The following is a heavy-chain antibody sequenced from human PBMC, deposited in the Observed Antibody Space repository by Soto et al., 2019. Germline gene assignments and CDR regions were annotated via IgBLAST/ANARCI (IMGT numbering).Heavy chain of an antibody. CDR2: IIPIFGTA. V-gene: IGHV1-69*13. J-gene: IGHJ4*02. D-gene: IGHD6-19*01. CDR1: GGTFSSYA. Sequence: GASVKVSCKASGGTFSSYAISWVRQAPGQGLEWMGGIIPIFGTANYAQKFQGRVTITADESTSTAYMELSSLRSEDTAVYYCAILVGYSSGWWADASYYFDYWGQGTLVTVSS. CDR3: AILVGYSSGWWADASYYFDY.